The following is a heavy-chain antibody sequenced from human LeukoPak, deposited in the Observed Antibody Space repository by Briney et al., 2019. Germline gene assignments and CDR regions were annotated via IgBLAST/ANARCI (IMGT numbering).Heavy chain of an antibody. Sequence: GGSLRLSCAASGFTFSSYAMSWVRQAPGKGLEWVSAISGSGGSTYYADSVKGRFTIPRDNSKNTLYLQMNSLRAEDTAVYYCAKDRLGDSSGYYYDPWGQGTLVTVSS. CDR1: GFTFSSYA. CDR2: ISGSGGST. CDR3: AKDRLGDSSGYYYDP. D-gene: IGHD3-22*01. J-gene: IGHJ5*02. V-gene: IGHV3-23*01.